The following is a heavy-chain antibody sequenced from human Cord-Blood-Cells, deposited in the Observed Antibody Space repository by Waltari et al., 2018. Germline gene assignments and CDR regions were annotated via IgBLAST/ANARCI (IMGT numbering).Heavy chain of an antibody. CDR2: IYYSGST. J-gene: IGHJ5*02. V-gene: IGHV4-39*01. Sequence: QLQLQESGPGLVKPSETLSLTCTVSGGSISSSSYYWGWIRQPPGKGLEWIGSIYYSGSTYHTRSLTSRLTISVDTSKNQFSLKLSFVTAADTAVDYCARHVIAANWFDPWGQGTLVTVSS. D-gene: IGHD6-13*01. CDR1: GGSISSSSYY. CDR3: ARHVIAANWFDP.